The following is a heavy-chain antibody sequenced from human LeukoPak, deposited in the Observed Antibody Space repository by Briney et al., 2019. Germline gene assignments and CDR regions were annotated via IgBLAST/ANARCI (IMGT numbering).Heavy chain of an antibody. CDR3: AISPRDYYGSGSYEYYFDY. CDR1: GGTFSSYA. V-gene: IGHV1-69*04. D-gene: IGHD3-10*01. Sequence: SLKVSCKASGGTFSSYAISWVRQAPGQGLEWMGRIIPIFGIANYAQKFQGRVTITADKSTSTAYMELSSLRSEDTAVYYCAISPRDYYGSGSYEYYFDYWGQGTLVTVSP. CDR2: IIPIFGIA. J-gene: IGHJ4*02.